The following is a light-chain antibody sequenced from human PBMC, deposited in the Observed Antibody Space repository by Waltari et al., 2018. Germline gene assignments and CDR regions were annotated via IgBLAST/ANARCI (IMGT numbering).Light chain of an antibody. CDR1: KLEDKY. CDR2: QDT. V-gene: IGLV3-1*01. Sequence: SYELTQPPSVSVSPGQTASITCPGDKLEDKYVCWYQQKPGQSPVMVIYQDTRRPSEIPERFSGSSSGNTATLTISGTQAVDEADYYCQAWDSRTYVVFGGGTKLTVL. J-gene: IGLJ2*01. CDR3: QAWDSRTYVV.